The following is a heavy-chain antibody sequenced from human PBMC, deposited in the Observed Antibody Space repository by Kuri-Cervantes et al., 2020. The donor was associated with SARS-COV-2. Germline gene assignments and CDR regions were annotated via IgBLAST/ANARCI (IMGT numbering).Heavy chain of an antibody. D-gene: IGHD6-19*01. CDR3: AKEQWLVRAPFNY. CDR2: IIGSGGST. J-gene: IGHJ4*02. Sequence: GGSLRLSCAASGFTFSSYAMTWVRQAPGKGLEWVSAIIGSGGSTYYADSVKGRFTISRDNSKNTLYLQMNSLRAEDTAVYYCAKEQWLVRAPFNYWGQGTLVTVSS. CDR1: GFTFSSYA. V-gene: IGHV3-23*01.